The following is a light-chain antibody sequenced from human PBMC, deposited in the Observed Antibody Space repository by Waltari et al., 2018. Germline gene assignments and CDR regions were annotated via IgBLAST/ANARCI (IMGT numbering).Light chain of an antibody. V-gene: IGLV2-8*01. CDR2: EVD. J-gene: IGLJ2*01. Sequence: QSALTQPPPASGSPGQSVTISCTGTSSDVGGHNRVSWYQQYPGTAPILIIYEVDKRPSGVPVRFSGSRSGNTASLTVSGLQADDESVYYCSSYRGDYNWVFGGGTKLTVL. CDR3: SSYRGDYNWV. CDR1: SSDVGGHNR.